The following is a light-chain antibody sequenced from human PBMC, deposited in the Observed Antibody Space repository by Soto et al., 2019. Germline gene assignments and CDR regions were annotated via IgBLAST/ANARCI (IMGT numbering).Light chain of an antibody. CDR2: RNN. J-gene: IGLJ3*02. Sequence: QSVLTQPPSASGTPGQRVTISCSGSSSNIGSNYVYWYQQLPGTAPKLLIYRNNQRPSGAPDRFSGSKSGTSASLAISGLRSEDEADYYCAAWDDSLSAWVFGGGTQLTVL. CDR1: SSNIGSNY. V-gene: IGLV1-47*01. CDR3: AAWDDSLSAWV.